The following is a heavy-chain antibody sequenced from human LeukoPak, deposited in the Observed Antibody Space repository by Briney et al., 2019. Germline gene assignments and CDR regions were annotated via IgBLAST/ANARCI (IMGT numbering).Heavy chain of an antibody. CDR2: IYSGGST. CDR1: GFIVSSNY. CDR3: ARASDYDSSGSNFDY. D-gene: IGHD3-22*01. V-gene: IGHV3-53*01. Sequence: GGSLRLSCAASGFIVSSNYMSRVRQAPGKGLEWVSVIYSGGSTYYADSVKGRFTISRDNSKNTLYLQMNSLRAEDTAVYYCARASDYDSSGSNFDYWGQGTLVTVSS. J-gene: IGHJ4*02.